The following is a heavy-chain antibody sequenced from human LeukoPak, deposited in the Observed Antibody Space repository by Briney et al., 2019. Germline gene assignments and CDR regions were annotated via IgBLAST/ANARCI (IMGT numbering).Heavy chain of an antibody. CDR1: GFTISYYA. J-gene: IGHJ4*02. CDR2: ISNDGSNT. CDR3: AKSIAVANQAFDY. V-gene: IGHV3-30*04. D-gene: IGHD6-19*01. Sequence: GRSLRLSCAVSGFTISYYAMHWVRQAPGKGLEWVAVISNDGSNTDYADSVKGRFTISRDNSKNTLYLQMNSLRAEDTAVYYCAKSIAVANQAFDYWGQGTLVTVSS.